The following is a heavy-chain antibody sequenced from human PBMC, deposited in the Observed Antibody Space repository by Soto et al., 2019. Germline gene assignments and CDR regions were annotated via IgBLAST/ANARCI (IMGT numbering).Heavy chain of an antibody. CDR3: AASCVACGGFNYYGMDV. CDR1: GGSISSGGYY. V-gene: IGHV4-31*03. D-gene: IGHD2-21*01. J-gene: IGHJ6*02. CDR2: IYYSGTT. Sequence: QVQLQESGPGLVKPSQPLSLTCTVSGGSISSGGYYWYWIRQHPGKGLEWIGYIYYSGTTYYNPSLKGRFTISVDASKNQFSLKLSSVTAADTAVYYCAASCVACGGFNYYGMDVWGQGTTVTVSS.